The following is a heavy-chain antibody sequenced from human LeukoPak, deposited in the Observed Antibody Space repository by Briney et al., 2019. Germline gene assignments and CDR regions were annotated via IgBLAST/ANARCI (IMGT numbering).Heavy chain of an antibody. CDR3: ARCRTDGYNPYFDC. D-gene: IGHD5-24*01. CDR2: IYTSGST. V-gene: IGHV4-4*09. J-gene: IGHJ4*02. Sequence: PSETLSLTCTVSGASIRSFYWSWIRQPPGKGLEWIGYIYTSGSTNYNPSLESRVTISGDTSKNQFSLKLTSVTAADTAVYYCARCRTDGYNPYFDCWGQGTLVTVSS. CDR1: GASIRSFY.